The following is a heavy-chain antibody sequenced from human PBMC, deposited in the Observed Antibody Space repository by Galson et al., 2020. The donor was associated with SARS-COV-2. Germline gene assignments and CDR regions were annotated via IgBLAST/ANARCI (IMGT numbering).Heavy chain of an antibody. J-gene: IGHJ5*02. V-gene: IGHV4-34*01. Sequence: ETSETLSLTCAVYGGSFNAYWWSWIRQPPGKGLEWIGEINHRGSTNYNPSLKSRVTMSVDTSKNQFSLKLNSVTAADTSVYYCARYRFFEWLFRKGRNWFDPWGQGTLVTVSS. CDR3: ARYRFFEWLFRKGRNWFDP. CDR1: GGSFNAYW. CDR2: INHRGST. D-gene: IGHD3-3*01.